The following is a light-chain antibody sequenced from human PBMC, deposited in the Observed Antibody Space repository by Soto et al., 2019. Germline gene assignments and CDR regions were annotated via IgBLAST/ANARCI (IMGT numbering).Light chain of an antibody. V-gene: IGKV3-15*01. Sequence: EIVMTQSPATLSVSPGERATLSCRASQSISSNLAWFQQKPGQAPRLLIYDASTRATDIPARFSGSGSGTEFTLTISSLQSEDFAVYYCQQNNNWPRTFGQGTKVDI. CDR1: QSISSN. J-gene: IGKJ1*01. CDR2: DAS. CDR3: QQNNNWPRT.